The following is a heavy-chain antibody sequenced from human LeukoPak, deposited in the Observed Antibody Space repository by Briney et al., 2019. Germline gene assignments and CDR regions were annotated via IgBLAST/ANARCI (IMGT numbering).Heavy chain of an antibody. CDR1: GFTFSSYA. CDR3: AKDGGVTSSAWYGGAEFDY. J-gene: IGHJ4*02. D-gene: IGHD6-19*01. CDR2: ISGSGGRT. Sequence: GGSLRLSCAASGFTFSSYATSWVRQAPGKGLEWVSAISGSGGRTHYADSVKGRFTISRDNSKNTLYLQMNSLRAEDTAVYYCAKDGGVTSSAWYGGAEFDYWGQGTLVTVSS. V-gene: IGHV3-23*01.